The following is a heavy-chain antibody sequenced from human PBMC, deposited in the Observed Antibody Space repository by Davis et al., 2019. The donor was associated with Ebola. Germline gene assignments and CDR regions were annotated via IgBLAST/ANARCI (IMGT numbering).Heavy chain of an antibody. V-gene: IGHV3-23*01. CDR1: GFTFSTYA. Sequence: GESLKISCATSGFTFSTYAMHWVRQAPGKGLEWVSTLGTSADTYYADSVKGRVTISRDNSKNTLYLQMNSLRAEDTAIYYCMKVRFYSTWRGGFDAWGQGALVTVSS. CDR2: LGTSADT. CDR3: MKVRFYSTWRGGFDA. J-gene: IGHJ4*02. D-gene: IGHD2/OR15-2a*01.